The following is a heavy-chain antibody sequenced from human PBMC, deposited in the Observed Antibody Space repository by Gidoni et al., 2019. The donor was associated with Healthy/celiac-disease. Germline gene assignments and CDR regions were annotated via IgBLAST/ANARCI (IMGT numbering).Heavy chain of an antibody. CDR3: ARDLKSFGYYDSSGYLDY. D-gene: IGHD3-22*01. CDR1: GGSLSRGSYY. V-gene: IGHV4-61*02. Sequence: QVQLQESGPGLVKPSQTLSFTCTVSGGSLSRGSYYWSWFRQPAGKRLEWIGRIFTSGGTNYNPSLKSRVTISVDTSKNQFSLKLSSVTAADTALYYCARDLKSFGYYDSSGYLDYWGQGTLVTVSS. J-gene: IGHJ4*02. CDR2: IFTSGGT.